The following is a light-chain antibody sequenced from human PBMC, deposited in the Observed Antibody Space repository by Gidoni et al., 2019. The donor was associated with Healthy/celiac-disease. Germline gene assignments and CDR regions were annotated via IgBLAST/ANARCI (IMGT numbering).Light chain of an antibody. CDR3: QQLNSYPLT. J-gene: IGKJ4*01. Sequence: DIQVTQAPSFLSASVGDIVTITCRASQGISSYLALYQQKPGKAPKLLIYAASTLQSGVPSRFSCSGSGTEFTLTISSLQPEDFATYYCQQLNSYPLTFGGGTKVEIK. V-gene: IGKV1-9*01. CDR1: QGISSY. CDR2: AAS.